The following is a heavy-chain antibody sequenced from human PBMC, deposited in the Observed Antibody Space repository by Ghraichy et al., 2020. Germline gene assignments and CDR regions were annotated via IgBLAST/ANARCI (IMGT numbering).Heavy chain of an antibody. Sequence: SQTLSLTCAVYSGSFSAFHWSWIRQPPGKGLEWIGEVDHSGSTSYNPSLKSRVTISVDTSNNQISLKLTSVTAADTAVYYCARWAGTAVGFNYWYFDFWGRGTLVTVFS. V-gene: IGHV4-34*01. CDR3: ARWAGTAVGFNYWYFDF. CDR2: VDHSGST. CDR1: SGSFSAFH. D-gene: IGHD6-19*01. J-gene: IGHJ2*01.